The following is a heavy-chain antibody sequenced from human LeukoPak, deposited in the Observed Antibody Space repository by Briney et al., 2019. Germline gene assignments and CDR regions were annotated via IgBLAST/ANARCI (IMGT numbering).Heavy chain of an antibody. V-gene: IGHV4-39*01. J-gene: IGHJ5*02. CDR1: GGSLSSSSYY. Sequence: SETLSLTCTVSGGSLSSSSYYWGWIRQPPGKGLEWIVSIYYSGSTYYNPSLKSRVTISVDTSKNQFSLKLSSVTAADTAVYYCARDAVSLANWFDPWGQGTLVTVSS. CDR2: IYYSGST. CDR3: ARDAVSLANWFDP.